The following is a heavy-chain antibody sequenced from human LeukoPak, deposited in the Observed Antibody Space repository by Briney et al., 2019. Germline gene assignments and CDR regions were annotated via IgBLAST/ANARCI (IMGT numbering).Heavy chain of an antibody. J-gene: IGHJ3*02. CDR3: ARRDIVATITDAFDI. CDR2: IYYSGST. Sequence: PSETLSLTCAVSGGSISSGGYSWSWIRQPPGKGLEWIGSIYYSGSTYYNPSLKSRVTISVDTSKNQFSLKLSSVTAADTAVYYCARRDIVATITDAFDIWGQGTMVTVSS. CDR1: GGSISSGGYS. D-gene: IGHD5-12*01. V-gene: IGHV4-39*07.